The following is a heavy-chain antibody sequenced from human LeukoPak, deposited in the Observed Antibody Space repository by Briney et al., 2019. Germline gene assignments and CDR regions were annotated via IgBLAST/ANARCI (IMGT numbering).Heavy chain of an antibody. CDR3: ARGNHCGSTSCALDY. V-gene: IGHV7-4-1*02. J-gene: IGHJ4*02. D-gene: IGHD2-2*01. CDR1: GYTFTSYA. Sequence: ASVKVSCKASGYTFTSYAMNWVRQAPGQGLEWMGWINTNTGNPTYAQGFTGRFVFSLDTSVSTAYLQISSLKAEDTAMYYCARGNHCGSTSCALDYWGQGTLVTVSS. CDR2: INTNTGNP.